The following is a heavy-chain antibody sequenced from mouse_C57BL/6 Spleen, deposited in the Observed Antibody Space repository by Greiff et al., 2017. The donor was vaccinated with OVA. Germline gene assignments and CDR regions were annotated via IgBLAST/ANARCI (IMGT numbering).Heavy chain of an antibody. CDR1: GYTFTSYW. J-gene: IGHJ1*03. Sequence: QVHVKQPGAELVRPGSSVKLSCKASGYTFTSYWMDWVKQRPGQGLEWIGNIYPSDSETHYNQKFKDKATLTVDKSSSTAYMQLSSLTSEDSAVYYCARHWEGYFDVWGTGTTVTVSS. V-gene: IGHV1-61*01. CDR3: ARHWEGYFDV. D-gene: IGHD4-1*01. CDR2: IYPSDSET.